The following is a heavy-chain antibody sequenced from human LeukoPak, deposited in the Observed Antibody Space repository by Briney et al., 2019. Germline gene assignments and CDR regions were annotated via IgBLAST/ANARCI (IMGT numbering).Heavy chain of an antibody. D-gene: IGHD3-22*01. Sequence: GGSLRLSCAASGFTFSGYAVHWVRQAPGKGLQWVAAISYDGYNKYYADSLKGRFTISREHSKNTLWLQMNSLRAEDTAVYYCARGGMYDSYYFFYMDVWGKGTTVTVSS. J-gene: IGHJ6*03. CDR2: ISYDGYNK. V-gene: IGHV3-30*01. CDR3: ARGGMYDSYYFFYMDV. CDR1: GFTFSGYA.